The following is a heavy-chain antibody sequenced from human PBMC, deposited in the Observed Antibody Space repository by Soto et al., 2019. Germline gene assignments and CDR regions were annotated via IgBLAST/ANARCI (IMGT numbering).Heavy chain of an antibody. D-gene: IGHD2-8*01. CDR2: ISPSGSP. V-gene: IGHV4-30-2*01. CDR1: GGSVNSGGYS. CDR3: ARGVLA. Sequence: SETLSLTCSVSGGSVNSGGYSWSWIRQPPGKGLEWIGFISPSGSPAYKPSLKSRVTISVDRPNNQISLELSSVTAADTAVYYCARGVLAWGPGTLVTVSS. J-gene: IGHJ5*02.